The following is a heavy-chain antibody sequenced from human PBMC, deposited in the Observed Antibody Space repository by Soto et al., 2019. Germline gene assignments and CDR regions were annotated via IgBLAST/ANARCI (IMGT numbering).Heavy chain of an antibody. CDR2: IYYSGST. D-gene: IGHD3-22*01. CDR3: AREKSSGYYDSSGYYQDY. CDR1: GGSISSGGYY. J-gene: IGHJ4*02. Sequence: LSLTCTVSGGSISSGGYYWSWIRQHPGKGLEWIGYIYYSGSTYYNPSLKSRVTISVDTSKNQFSLKLSSVTAADTAVYYCAREKSSGYYDSSGYYQDYWGQGTLVTVSS. V-gene: IGHV4-31*03.